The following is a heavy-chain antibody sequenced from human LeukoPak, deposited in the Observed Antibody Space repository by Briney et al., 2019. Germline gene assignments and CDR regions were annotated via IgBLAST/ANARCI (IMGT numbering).Heavy chain of an antibody. CDR1: GFTFSSYE. D-gene: IGHD6-19*01. J-gene: IGHJ2*01. CDR2: ISSSGSTI. CDR3: ARDAAVGYFDL. Sequence: GGSLRLSCAASGFTFSSYEMNWVRQAPEKGLEWVSYISSSGSTIYYADSVKGRFTISRDNAKNSLYLQMNSLRAEDTAVYYCARDAAVGYFDLWGRGTLVTVSS. V-gene: IGHV3-48*03.